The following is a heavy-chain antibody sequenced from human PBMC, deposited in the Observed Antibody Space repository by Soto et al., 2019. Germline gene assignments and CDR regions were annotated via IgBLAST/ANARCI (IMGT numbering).Heavy chain of an antibody. Sequence: QVQLQESGPGLVKPSGTLSLTCAVSGDSISSSKWWSWVRQPPGKGLEWIGEIYHSGSTNYNPSLRRRVIISVDKSKSQCSLKVSSVTDADRAVYYCARGERQQQRDYWGQGTLVTVSS. V-gene: IGHV4-4*02. D-gene: IGHD6-13*01. CDR2: IYHSGST. CDR3: ARGERQQQRDY. J-gene: IGHJ4*02. CDR1: GDSISSSKW.